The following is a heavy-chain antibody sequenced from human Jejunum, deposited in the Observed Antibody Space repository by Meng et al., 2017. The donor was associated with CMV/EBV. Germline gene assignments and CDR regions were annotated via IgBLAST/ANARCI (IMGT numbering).Heavy chain of an antibody. Sequence: CVCWCCSFGMCCVRRGPGAGLGGVSAVSGSGGSAYYADSANGGRAVSRINSNNTLYPLMSSLRDEDTAVYYCASRESYGSGGDYWGQGTLVTVSS. V-gene: IGHV3-23*01. CDR3: ASRESYGSGGDY. D-gene: IGHD3-10*01. CDR2: VSGSGGSA. CDR1: VCWCCSFG. J-gene: IGHJ4*02.